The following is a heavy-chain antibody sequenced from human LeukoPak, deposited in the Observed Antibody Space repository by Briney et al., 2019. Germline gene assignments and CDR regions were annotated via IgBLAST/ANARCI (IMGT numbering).Heavy chain of an antibody. CDR1: GYTFISYA. CDR3: ARTLMGHDSSGYYPDY. CDR2: ISAYNGNT. Sequence: ASVKVSCKASGYTFISYAISWVRQAPGQGLEWMGWISAYNGNTNYAQKLQGRVTMTTDTSTSTAYMELRSLRSDDTAVYYCARTLMGHDSSGYYPDYWGQGTLVTVSS. D-gene: IGHD3-22*01. V-gene: IGHV1-18*01. J-gene: IGHJ4*02.